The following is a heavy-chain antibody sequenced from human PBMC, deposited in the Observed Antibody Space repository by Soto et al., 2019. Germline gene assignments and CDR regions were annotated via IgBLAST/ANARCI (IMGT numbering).Heavy chain of an antibody. Sequence: GGSLRLSCAASGLTFSSYAMQWVRQAPGKGLEWVAVISYEGSNKYYADAVKGRFTISRDNSKNTRYLQMNSLRAEDTAVYYCARPLWRNDYNWGYFDLWGRGTLVTVSS. CDR1: GLTFSSYA. D-gene: IGHD4-4*01. J-gene: IGHJ2*01. V-gene: IGHV3-30-3*01. CDR3: ARPLWRNDYNWGYFDL. CDR2: ISYEGSNK.